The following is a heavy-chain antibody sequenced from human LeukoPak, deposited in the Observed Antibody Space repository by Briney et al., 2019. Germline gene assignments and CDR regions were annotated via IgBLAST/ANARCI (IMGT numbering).Heavy chain of an antibody. CDR1: GFTFSSYW. CDR3: ARGGFDVPGMDV. D-gene: IGHD3-10*02. CDR2: INSDGSST. Sequence: GGSLRLSCAASGFTFSSYWMHWVRQAPGKGLVWVSRINSDGSSTSYADSVKGRFTISRDNAKNTLYLQMNSLRAEDTVVYYCARGGFDVPGMDVWGQGTTVTVSS. V-gene: IGHV3-74*01. J-gene: IGHJ6*02.